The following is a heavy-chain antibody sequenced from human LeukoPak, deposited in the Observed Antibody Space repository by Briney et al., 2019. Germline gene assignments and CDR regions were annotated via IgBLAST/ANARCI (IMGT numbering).Heavy chain of an antibody. CDR1: GYMFTDYY. Sequence: ASVKVSFKASGYMFTDYYIHWVRQAPGQGLEWMGWINPNSGGTNYAQEFQGRVTMTRDTSSNTGYMDLSRLTSDDTAVYYCARDGQGRYCSGGNCFPFEYWGQGTLVTVSS. J-gene: IGHJ4*02. V-gene: IGHV1-2*02. CDR3: ARDGQGRYCSGGNCFPFEY. D-gene: IGHD2-15*01. CDR2: INPNSGGT.